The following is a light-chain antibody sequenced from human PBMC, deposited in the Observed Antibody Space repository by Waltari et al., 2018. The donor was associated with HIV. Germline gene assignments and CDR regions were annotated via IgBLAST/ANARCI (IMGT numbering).Light chain of an antibody. CDR2: EVR. CDR3: SSYTSSSSYV. V-gene: IGLV2-14*01. CDR1: SSDVGGYNY. J-gene: IGLJ1*01. Sequence: QSALTQPASVSGSPGQSIPISCTGTSSDVGGYNYVPWYQQHPGKAPKLMIYEVRNRPSGGSNRFSGSKSGNTASLTISGLQAEDEADYYCSSYTSSSSYVFGTGTKVTVL.